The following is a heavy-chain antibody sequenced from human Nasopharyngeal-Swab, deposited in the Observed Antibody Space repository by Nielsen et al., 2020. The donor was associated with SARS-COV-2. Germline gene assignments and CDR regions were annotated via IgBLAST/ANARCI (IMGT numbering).Heavy chain of an antibody. J-gene: IGHJ4*02. CDR3: TTDDVMITFGGVIVMDY. CDR1: GFTFSNAW. D-gene: IGHD3-16*02. Sequence: GESLKISCAASGFTFSNAWMSWVRQAPGKGLEWVGRIKSKTDGGTTDYAAPVKGRFTISRDDSKNTLYPQMNSLKTEDTAVYYCTTDDVMITFGGVIVMDYWGQGTLVTVSS. CDR2: IKSKTDGGTT. V-gene: IGHV3-15*01.